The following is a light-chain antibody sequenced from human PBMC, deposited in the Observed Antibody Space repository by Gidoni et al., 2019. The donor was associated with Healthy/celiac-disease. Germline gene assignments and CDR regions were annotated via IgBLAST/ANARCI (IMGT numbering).Light chain of an antibody. Sequence: DIQMTQSHSTLSASVGDRVTITCRASQSISSWLAWYQQKPGKAPKLLIYKASSLESGVPSRFSGSGSGTEFTLTISSLQPDDFATYYCQQYNSYSPGYTFGQGTKLEIK. CDR1: QSISSW. V-gene: IGKV1-5*03. CDR3: QQYNSYSPGYT. J-gene: IGKJ2*01. CDR2: KAS.